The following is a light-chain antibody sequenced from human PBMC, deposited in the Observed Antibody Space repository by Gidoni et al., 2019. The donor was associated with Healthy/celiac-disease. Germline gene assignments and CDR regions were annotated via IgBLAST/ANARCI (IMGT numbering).Light chain of an antibody. CDR2: AAS. Sequence: DIQMTQSPSSLSASVGDRVTITCRASQSISSYLNWYQQKPGKAPKLLIYAASSLQSGVPSRFSCSGSGTDFTLPLSSLQPEDFATYYCQQSYRTPLTFGGGTKVEIK. J-gene: IGKJ4*01. CDR3: QQSYRTPLT. V-gene: IGKV1-39*01. CDR1: QSISSY.